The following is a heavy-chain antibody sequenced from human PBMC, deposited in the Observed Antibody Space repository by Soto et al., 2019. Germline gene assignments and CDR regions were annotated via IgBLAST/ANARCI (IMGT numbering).Heavy chain of an antibody. CDR3: ARMASFGSLNWFDP. CDR1: GYTFTNND. D-gene: IGHD5-18*01. CDR2: MNPGSGDT. V-gene: IGHV1-8*01. Sequence: ASVKVSCKASGYTFTNNDVTWLRESTGQGLEWMGWMNPGSGDTGYAQKFQGRVTMTRNISIATAYMELSSPRSEDTAIYYCARMASFGSLNWFDPWGQGTLVTVSS. J-gene: IGHJ5*02.